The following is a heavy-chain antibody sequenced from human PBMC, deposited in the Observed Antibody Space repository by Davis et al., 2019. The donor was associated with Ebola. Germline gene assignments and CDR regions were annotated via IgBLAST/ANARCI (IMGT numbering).Heavy chain of an antibody. Sequence: AASVKVSCKASGYTFTGYYIHWVRQAPGQGFEWMGWINPNSGGTNYAQKFQGRVTMTRDTSISTAYMELSRLRSDDTAVYHCARDGSISDQKSGELDYWGQGPLVTVSS. CDR3: ARDGSISDQKSGELDY. J-gene: IGHJ4*02. CDR2: INPNSGGT. V-gene: IGHV1-2*02. D-gene: IGHD7-27*01. CDR1: GYTFTGYY.